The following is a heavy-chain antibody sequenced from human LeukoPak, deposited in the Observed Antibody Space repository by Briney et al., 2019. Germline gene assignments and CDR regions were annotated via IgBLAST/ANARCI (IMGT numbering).Heavy chain of an antibody. CDR2: IFHSGST. CDR1: GASISTYY. V-gene: IGHV4-59*12. J-gene: IGHJ3*02. CDR3: AREGGEQQLVFDAFDI. D-gene: IGHD6-13*01. Sequence: KPSETLSLTCTVSGASISTYYWNWIRQPPGRGLEWIGCIFHSGSTNYNPSLKSRVTISLDTSKNQFSLKLSSVTAADTAVYYCAREGGEQQLVFDAFDIWGQGTMVTVSS.